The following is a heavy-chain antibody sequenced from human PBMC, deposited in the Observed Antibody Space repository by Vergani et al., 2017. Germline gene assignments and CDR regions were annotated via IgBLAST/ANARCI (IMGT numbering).Heavy chain of an antibody. V-gene: IGHV1-46*01. CDR2: INPSGGHT. CDR1: GYTFSNYY. Sequence: QVQVVQSGAEVKKSGASVKVSCKTSGYTFSNYYMHWVRQAPGQGLERMGIINPSGGHTNYAQKFQGRVTMTRDTSTSTVYMELSSLRSEDTAIYYCAKTLLTFSRASGDHYYYYGMDVWGQGTTVTVSS. D-gene: IGHD2-2*01. CDR3: AKTLLTFSRASGDHYYYYGMDV. J-gene: IGHJ6*02.